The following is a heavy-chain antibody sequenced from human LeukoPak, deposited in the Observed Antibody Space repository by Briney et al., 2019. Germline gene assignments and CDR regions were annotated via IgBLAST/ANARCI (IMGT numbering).Heavy chain of an antibody. Sequence: GGTLRLSCAASGFTFRTSGMSWVRQAPGKGLEWVSSISSSSSYIYYADSVKGRFTISRDNAKNSLYLQMNSLRAEDTAVYYCARGTATITPIDYWGQGTLVTVSS. V-gene: IGHV3-21*01. CDR3: ARGTATITPIDY. CDR2: ISSSSSYI. D-gene: IGHD5-24*01. J-gene: IGHJ4*02. CDR1: GFTFRTSG.